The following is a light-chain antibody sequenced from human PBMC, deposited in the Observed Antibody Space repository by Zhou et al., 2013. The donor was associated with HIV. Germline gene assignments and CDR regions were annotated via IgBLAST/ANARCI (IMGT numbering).Light chain of an antibody. CDR1: QSVSSY. V-gene: IGKV3-11*01. J-gene: IGKJ5*01. CDR3: QQRRNWPPTT. Sequence: PGERATLSCRASQSVSSYLAWYQQKPGQAPRLLIYDASNRATGIPARFSGSGSGTDFTLTISSLEPEDFAVYYCQQRRNWPPTTFGQGTRLDIK. CDR2: DAS.